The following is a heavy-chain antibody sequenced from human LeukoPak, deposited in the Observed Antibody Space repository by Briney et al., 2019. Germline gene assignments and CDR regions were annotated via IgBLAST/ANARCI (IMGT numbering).Heavy chain of an antibody. CDR3: AGGHSAVAAVVY. D-gene: IGHD2-15*01. CDR1: GYTFTSYD. J-gene: IGHJ4*02. Sequence: ASVKVSRKASGYTFTSYDINWVRQATGQGLEWMGWMNPNSGNAGYAQKFQGRVTMTRNTSISTAYMELSSLRSEDTAVYYCAGGHSAVAAVVYWGQGTLVTVSS. CDR2: MNPNSGNA. V-gene: IGHV1-8*01.